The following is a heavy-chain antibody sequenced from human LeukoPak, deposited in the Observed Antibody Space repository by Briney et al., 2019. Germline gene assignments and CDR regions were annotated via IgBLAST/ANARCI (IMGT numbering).Heavy chain of an antibody. CDR2: ISASGSNI. J-gene: IGHJ4*02. V-gene: IGHV3-48*01. CDR3: VRVKGTYFDF. D-gene: IGHD1-1*01. Sequence: GGSLRLSCAASGLPLSSYSMNWVRQAPGKGLEWVSYISASGSNIYYLDSVKGRFTVSRDNAMNSLFLQMDRPRAEDTAVYYCVRVKGTYFDFWGQGTLVTVSS. CDR1: GLPLSSYS.